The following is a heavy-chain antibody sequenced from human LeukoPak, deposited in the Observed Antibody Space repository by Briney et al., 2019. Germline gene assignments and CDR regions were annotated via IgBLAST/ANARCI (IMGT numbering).Heavy chain of an antibody. D-gene: IGHD3-10*01. CDR2: INHSGST. J-gene: IGHJ6*03. CDR1: GGSFSGYY. Sequence: SETLSLTCAVYGGSFSGYYWSWIRQPPGKGLEWIGEINHSGSTNYNPSLKSRVTISVDTSKNQFSLKLSSVTAADTAVYYCARHSYYGSGSYFHYYYYMDVWGKGTTVTISS. CDR3: ARHSYYGSGSYFHYYYYMDV. V-gene: IGHV4-34*01.